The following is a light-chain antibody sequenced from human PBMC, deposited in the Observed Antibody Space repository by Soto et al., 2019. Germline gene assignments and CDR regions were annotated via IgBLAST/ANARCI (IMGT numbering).Light chain of an antibody. CDR1: QSVSSN. J-gene: IGKJ1*01. Sequence: EIVMTQSPATLSVSPGDRATLSCRASQSVSSNLAWYQQKPGQAPRLLIYGASSRATGIPDRFSGSGSGTEFTLTITSLQSEDLALYYCQQYYNWRTFGQGTKVDI. CDR3: QQYYNWRT. V-gene: IGKV3D-15*01. CDR2: GAS.